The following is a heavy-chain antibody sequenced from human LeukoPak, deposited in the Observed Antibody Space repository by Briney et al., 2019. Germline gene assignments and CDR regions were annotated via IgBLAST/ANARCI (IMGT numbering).Heavy chain of an antibody. V-gene: IGHV3-23*01. CDR3: AKQKGYCSGGSCYYSDY. D-gene: IGHD2-15*01. CDR2: LSGSGAST. Sequence: RGSLRLSCAASGFTFSSVAMSWVRPAPGGWREWVSTLSGSGASTSYADSVKGRFTISRDNSKNTLYLQMNSLRAEDTARYYCAKQKGYCSGGSCYYSDYWGQGTLVTVSS. CDR1: GFTFSSVA. J-gene: IGHJ4*02.